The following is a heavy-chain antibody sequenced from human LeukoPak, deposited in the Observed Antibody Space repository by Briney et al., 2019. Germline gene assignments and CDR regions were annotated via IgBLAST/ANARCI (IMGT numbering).Heavy chain of an antibody. V-gene: IGHV1-3*01. CDR2: INAGNGNT. CDR3: ARVYSSSRGNDFDY. CDR1: GHTFPPFV. J-gene: IGHJ4*02. Sequence: ASVTVSCKASGHTFPPFVINWVRQAPGQSLEWMGWINAGNGNTLYSQKFQGRVTITRDTSASTAYMELSSLRSEDTAVYYCARVYSSSRGNDFDYWGQGTLVTVSS. D-gene: IGHD6-13*01.